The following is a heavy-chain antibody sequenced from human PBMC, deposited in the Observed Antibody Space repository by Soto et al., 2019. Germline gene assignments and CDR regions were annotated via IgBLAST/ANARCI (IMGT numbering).Heavy chain of an antibody. CDR1: GGSFSGYY. CDR3: ARVGKPNRYCSGGSCRQGKGPTIKRYYYMDV. Sequence: PSETLSLTCAVYGGSFSGYYWSWIRQPPGKGLEWIGEINHSGSTNYNPSLKSRVTISVDTSKNQFSLKLSSVTAADTAVYYCARVGKPNRYCSGGSCRQGKGPTIKRYYYMDVWGKGTTVTVSS. CDR2: INHSGST. D-gene: IGHD2-15*01. J-gene: IGHJ6*03. V-gene: IGHV4-34*01.